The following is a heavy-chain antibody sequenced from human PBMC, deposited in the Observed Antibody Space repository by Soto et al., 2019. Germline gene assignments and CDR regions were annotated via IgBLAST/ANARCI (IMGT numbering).Heavy chain of an antibody. Sequence: SLRLSCAASGFTFSSYAMSWVRQAPGKGLEWVSAISGSGGSTYYADSVKGRFTISRDNSKNTLYLQMNSLRAEDTAVYYCAKGGGGSKTAKNYFDYWGQGTLVTVSS. V-gene: IGHV3-23*01. J-gene: IGHJ4*02. CDR1: GFTFSSYA. CDR2: ISGSGGST. D-gene: IGHD2-21*01. CDR3: AKGGGGSKTAKNYFDY.